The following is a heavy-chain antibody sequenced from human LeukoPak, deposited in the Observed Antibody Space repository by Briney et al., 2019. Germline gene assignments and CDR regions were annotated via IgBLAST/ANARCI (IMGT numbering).Heavy chain of an antibody. Sequence: GASVKVSCKASGYTFTSYYMHWVRQAPGQGLEWMGIINPSGGSTSYAQKFRGRVTMTRDTSTSTVYMELSSLRSEDTAVYYCARERITMIVVVIPGYYYGMDVWGQGTTVTVSS. V-gene: IGHV1-46*01. J-gene: IGHJ6*02. CDR2: INPSGGST. CDR1: GYTFTSYY. CDR3: ARERITMIVVVIPGYYYGMDV. D-gene: IGHD3-22*01.